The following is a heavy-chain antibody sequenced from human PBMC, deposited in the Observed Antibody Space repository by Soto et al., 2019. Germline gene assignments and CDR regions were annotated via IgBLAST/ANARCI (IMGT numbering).Heavy chain of an antibody. D-gene: IGHD3-3*01. Sequence: QVQLVESGGGVVQPGKSLRLSCAASGFTFSDYTINWVRQAPGKGLEWVALISSDGSNKYYADSVKGRFTISRDTSRNTLYLQMNSLSAEDTAVYYCARDRKTYYDFWSGYLTGYWGQGTLVTVSS. CDR3: ARDRKTYYDFWSGYLTGY. J-gene: IGHJ4*02. CDR2: ISSDGSNK. V-gene: IGHV3-30-3*01. CDR1: GFTFSDYT.